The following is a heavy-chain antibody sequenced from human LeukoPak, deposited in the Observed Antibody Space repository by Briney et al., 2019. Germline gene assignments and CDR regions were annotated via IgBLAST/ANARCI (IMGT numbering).Heavy chain of an antibody. CDR3: AHTLSGGYADH. CDR2: IYWDDDK. D-gene: IGHD1-26*01. CDR1: GFSLSSSGVG. V-gene: IGHV2-5*02. Sequence: SGPTLVNPTHTLTLTCTFSGFSLSSSGVGVGWIRQPPGKALEWLGIIYWDDDKRYSPSLTSRLTIPKDTSENQVVLTMTNMDPVDTATYYCAHTLSGGYADHWGQGTLVTVSS. J-gene: IGHJ4*02.